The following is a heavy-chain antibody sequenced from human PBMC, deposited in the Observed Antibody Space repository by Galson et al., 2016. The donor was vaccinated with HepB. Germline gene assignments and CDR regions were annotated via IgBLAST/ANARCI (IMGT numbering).Heavy chain of an antibody. V-gene: IGHV3-74*01. CDR2: INRDESST. Sequence: SLRLSCAASGFTFSSYYMHWVRQAPGKGLGWVSRINRDESSTSYADYVKGRFTISRDNAKNTLYLQMNSLRAEDTAVYYCARDPSYYSGMDVWGQGTTVTVAS. CDR3: ARDPSYYSGMDV. CDR1: GFTFSSYY. J-gene: IGHJ6*02.